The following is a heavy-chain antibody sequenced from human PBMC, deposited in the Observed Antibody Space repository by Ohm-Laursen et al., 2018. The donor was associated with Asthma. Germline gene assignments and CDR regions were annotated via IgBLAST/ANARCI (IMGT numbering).Heavy chain of an antibody. CDR2: ITDTSRYI. CDR1: GFTFSPYS. J-gene: IGHJ6*02. CDR3: AKDLLNYDYIIRGMDV. Sequence: GSLRLSCAASGFTFSPYSMNWVRQAPGKGLEWVSSITDTSRYIKYADSVKGRFTISRDNSKNTLYLQMNSLRAEDTAMYYCAKDLLNYDYIIRGMDVWGQGTTVTVSS. D-gene: IGHD3-16*01. V-gene: IGHV3-21*01.